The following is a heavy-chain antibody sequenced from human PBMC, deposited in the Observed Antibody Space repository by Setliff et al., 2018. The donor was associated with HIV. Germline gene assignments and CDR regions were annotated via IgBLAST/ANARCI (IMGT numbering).Heavy chain of an antibody. V-gene: IGHV3-15*07. CDR3: ATGPLDY. CDR2: IKHNSDGGTA. CDR1: GIIFTDAW. J-gene: IGHJ4*02. Sequence: PGGSLRLSCTTSGIIFTDAWMNWVRRAPGEGLEWVGLIKHNSDGGTADFAAPVKGRFTISRDDSKNTVYLQMNSLKIDDTGLYYCATGPLDYWGQGTLVTVSS.